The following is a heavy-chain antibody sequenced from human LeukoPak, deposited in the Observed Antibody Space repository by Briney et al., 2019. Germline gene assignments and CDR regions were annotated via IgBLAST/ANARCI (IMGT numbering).Heavy chain of an antibody. V-gene: IGHV4-30-2*01. CDR3: ARDRWGTVTTSGYYFDY. CDR2: IYHSGST. J-gene: IGHJ4*02. D-gene: IGHD4-17*01. CDR1: GGSLSSGGYS. Sequence: SQTLSLTCAVSGGSLSSGGYSWSWIRQPPGKGLEWIGYIYHSGSTYYNPSLKSRVTISVDRSKNQFSLKLSSVTAADAAVYYCARDRWGTVTTSGYYFDYWGQGTLVTVSS.